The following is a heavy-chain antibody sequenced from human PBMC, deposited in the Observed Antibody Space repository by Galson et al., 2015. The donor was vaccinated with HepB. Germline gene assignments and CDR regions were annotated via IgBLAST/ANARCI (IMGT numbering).Heavy chain of an antibody. CDR1: GFTFSSYG. CDR3: ARARGYSYGYGMDV. J-gene: IGHJ6*02. V-gene: IGHV3-33*08. Sequence: SLRLSCAASGFTFSSYGMHWVRQAPGKGLEWVAVIWYDGSNKYYADSVKGRFTISRDNSKNTLYLQMNSLRAEGTAVYYCARARGYSYGYGMDVWGQGTTVTVSS. D-gene: IGHD5-18*01. CDR2: IWYDGSNK.